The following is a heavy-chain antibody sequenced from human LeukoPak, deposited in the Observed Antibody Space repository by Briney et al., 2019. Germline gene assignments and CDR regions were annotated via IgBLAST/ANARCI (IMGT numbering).Heavy chain of an antibody. Sequence: GGSLRLPCAASGFTFSSYWMSWVRQAPGKGLEWVANIKQDGSEKYYVDSVKGRFTISRDNAKNSLYLQMNSLRAEDTAVYYCARDSAIFGVVIIRYYYYMDVWGKGTTVTVSS. J-gene: IGHJ6*03. V-gene: IGHV3-7*01. D-gene: IGHD3-3*01. CDR1: GFTFSSYW. CDR2: IKQDGSEK. CDR3: ARDSAIFGVVIIRYYYYMDV.